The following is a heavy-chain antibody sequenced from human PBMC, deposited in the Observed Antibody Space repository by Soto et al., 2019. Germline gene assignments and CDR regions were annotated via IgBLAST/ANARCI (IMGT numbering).Heavy chain of an antibody. CDR3: ARDRKAVAGIRFLGTTGY. Sequence: ASVKVSCKASGYTFTSYAMHWVRQAPGQRLEWMGWINAGNGNTKYSQKFQGRVTITRDTSASTAYMELSSLRSEDTAVYYCARDRKAVAGIRFLGTTGYWGQGTLVTVSS. CDR1: GYTFTSYA. CDR2: INAGNGNT. D-gene: IGHD6-19*01. V-gene: IGHV1-3*01. J-gene: IGHJ4*02.